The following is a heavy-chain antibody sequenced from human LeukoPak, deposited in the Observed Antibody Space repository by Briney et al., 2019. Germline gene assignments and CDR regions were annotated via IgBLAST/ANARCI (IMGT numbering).Heavy chain of an antibody. J-gene: IGHJ6*03. D-gene: IGHD3-16*01. Sequence: SETLSLTCAVSGGSFSGYYWSWIRQPPGKGLEWIGEINHSGSTNYNPSLKSRVTISVDTSKNQFSLKLSSVTAADTAVYYCASGGVAYTVTPYMDVWGKGTTVTVSS. V-gene: IGHV4-34*01. CDR3: ASGGVAYTVTPYMDV. CDR2: INHSGST. CDR1: GGSFSGYY.